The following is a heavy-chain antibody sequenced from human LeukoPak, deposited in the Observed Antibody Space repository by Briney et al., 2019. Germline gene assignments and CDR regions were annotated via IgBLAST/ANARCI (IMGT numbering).Heavy chain of an antibody. CDR2: ISSSSSTI. V-gene: IGHV3-48*02. D-gene: IGHD1-26*01. J-gene: IGHJ6*03. CDR3: ARVPRTFHSGSYYYYMDV. CDR1: GFTFSRYS. Sequence: PGGSLRLSCAASGFTFSRYSMNWVRQAPGKGLEWVSYISSSSSTIYYADSVKGRFTISRDNAKNSLYLQMNSLRDEDTAVYYCARVPRTFHSGSYYYYMDVWGKGTTVTVSS.